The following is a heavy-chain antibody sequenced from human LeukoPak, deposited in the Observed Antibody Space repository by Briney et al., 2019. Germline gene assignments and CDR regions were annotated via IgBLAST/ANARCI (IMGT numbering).Heavy chain of an antibody. V-gene: IGHV4-39*07. CDR1: GGSISSSSYY. D-gene: IGHD3-22*01. CDR3: ARGSSGYYPY. J-gene: IGHJ4*02. Sequence: SETLSLTCTVSGGSISSSSYYWGWIRQPPGKGLEWIGSIYYSGSTYYNPSLKSRVTISTDTSKNQFSLKLSSVTTADTAVYYCARGSSGYYPYWGRGTLVTVSS. CDR2: IYYSGST.